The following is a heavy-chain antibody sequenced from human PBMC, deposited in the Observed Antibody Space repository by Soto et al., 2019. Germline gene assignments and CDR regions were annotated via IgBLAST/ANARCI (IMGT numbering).Heavy chain of an antibody. CDR3: ARHIRSYDILTGYSPYYFDY. Sequence: SETLSLTCTVSGGSISSSSYYWGWIRQPPGKGLEWIGSIYYSGSTYYNPSLKSRVTISVDTSKNQFSLKLSSVTAADTAVYYCARHIRSYDILTGYSPYYFDYWGQGTLVTVSS. CDR2: IYYSGST. D-gene: IGHD3-9*01. J-gene: IGHJ4*02. V-gene: IGHV4-39*01. CDR1: GGSISSSSYY.